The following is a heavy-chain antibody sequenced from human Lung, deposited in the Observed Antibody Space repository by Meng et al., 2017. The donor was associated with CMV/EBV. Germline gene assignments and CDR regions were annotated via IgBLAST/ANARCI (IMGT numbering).Heavy chain of an antibody. CDR3: ARGGYCSSTSCYAGRPFDY. CDR1: GVSFSGYY. Sequence: GSLRLXXAVYGVSFSGYYWSWIRQPPGKGLEWIGEINHSGSTNYNPSLKSRVTISVDTSKNQFSLKLSSVTAADTAVYYCARGGYCSSTSCYAGRPFDYWGQGXLVTVSS. J-gene: IGHJ4*02. CDR2: INHSGST. V-gene: IGHV4-34*01. D-gene: IGHD2-2*01.